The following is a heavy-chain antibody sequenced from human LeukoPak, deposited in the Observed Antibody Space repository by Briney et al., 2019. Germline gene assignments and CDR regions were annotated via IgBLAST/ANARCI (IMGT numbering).Heavy chain of an antibody. Sequence: GGSLRLSCAASGFTFSNYWMHWVRHAPGKGLVWASRIKGDGSHTIYADSVKGRFTISRDNAKNTLYLQMKSLRAEDTAVYYCVRDWDRFDFDYWGLGTLVTVSS. D-gene: IGHD3-9*01. J-gene: IGHJ4*02. CDR2: IKGDGSHT. CDR3: VRDWDRFDFDY. V-gene: IGHV3-74*01. CDR1: GFTFSNYW.